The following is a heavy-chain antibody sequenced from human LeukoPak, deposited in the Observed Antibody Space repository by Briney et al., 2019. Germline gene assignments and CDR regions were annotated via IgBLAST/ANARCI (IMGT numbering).Heavy chain of an antibody. CDR3: ATSTAGYNWFDP. V-gene: IGHV3-74*01. Sequence: GGSLRLSCAASGFTFSSYWMHWVRQAPGKGLVWVSRINSDGSTTSYADSVKGRFTISRDNAKNTLYLQMNSLRAEDTAVYYCATSTAGYNWFDPWGQGTLVTVSS. CDR1: GFTFSSYW. J-gene: IGHJ5*02. CDR2: INSDGSTT. D-gene: IGHD2-2*01.